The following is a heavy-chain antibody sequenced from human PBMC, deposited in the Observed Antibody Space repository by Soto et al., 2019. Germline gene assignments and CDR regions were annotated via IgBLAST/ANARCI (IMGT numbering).Heavy chain of an antibody. D-gene: IGHD3-10*01. CDR3: AKDWSYGSGYYYGMDV. CDR1: GFTFSSYA. CDR2: ISGSGGST. J-gene: IGHJ6*02. V-gene: IGHV3-23*01. Sequence: GGSLRLSCAASGFTFSSYAMSWVRQAPGKGLEWVSAISGSGGSTYYADSVKGRFTISRDNSKNTLYLQMNSLRAEDTAVYYCAKDWSYGSGYYYGMDVWGQGTTVTVSS.